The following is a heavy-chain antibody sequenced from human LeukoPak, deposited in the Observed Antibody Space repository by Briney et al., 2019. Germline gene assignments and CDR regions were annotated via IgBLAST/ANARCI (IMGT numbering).Heavy chain of an antibody. CDR3: AAGIVVVTKQAFDI. V-gene: IGHV3-66*02. Sequence: GGSLRLSCAASGFTVSSNYMSWVRQAPGKGLEWVSVIYSGGSTYYADSVKGRFTISRDNSKNTLYLQMNSLRAEDTAVYYCAAGIVVVTKQAFDIWGQGTMVTVSS. D-gene: IGHD2-21*02. CDR2: IYSGGST. J-gene: IGHJ3*02. CDR1: GFTVSSNY.